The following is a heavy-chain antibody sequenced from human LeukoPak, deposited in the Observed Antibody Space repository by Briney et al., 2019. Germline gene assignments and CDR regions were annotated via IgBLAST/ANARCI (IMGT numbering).Heavy chain of an antibody. CDR2: IYYSGST. V-gene: IGHV4-59*01. CDR3: ARATKAYSYGWSYYFDY. CDR1: GGSISSCY. Sequence: PSETLSLTCTVSGGSISSCYWSWIRQPPGKGLEWIGYIYYSGSTNYNPSLKSRVTISVDTSKNQFSLKLSSVTAADTAVYYCARATKAYSYGWSYYFDYWGQGTLVTVSS. D-gene: IGHD5-18*01. J-gene: IGHJ4*02.